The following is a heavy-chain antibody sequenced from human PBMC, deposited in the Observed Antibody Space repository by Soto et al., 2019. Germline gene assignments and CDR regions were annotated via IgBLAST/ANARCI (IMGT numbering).Heavy chain of an antibody. CDR1: GGSISSGGYY. CDR3: ARDFVVPAANGVSYYYYGMDV. D-gene: IGHD2-2*01. Sequence: QVQLQESGPGLVKPSQTLSLTCTVSGGSISSGGYYWSWIRQHPGKGLEWIGYIYYSGSTYYNPSLKSRVTISVDTSKNQFSLKLSSVTAADTAVYYCARDFVVPAANGVSYYYYGMDVWGQGTTVTVSS. V-gene: IGHV4-31*03. CDR2: IYYSGST. J-gene: IGHJ6*02.